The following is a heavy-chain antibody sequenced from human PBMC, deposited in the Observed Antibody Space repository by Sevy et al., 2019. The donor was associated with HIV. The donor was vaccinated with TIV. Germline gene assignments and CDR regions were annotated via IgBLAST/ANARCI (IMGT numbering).Heavy chain of an antibody. V-gene: IGHV3-30*02. J-gene: IGHJ3*02. CDR1: GFTFSNHG. D-gene: IGHD2-8*02. Sequence: GGSLRLSCAASGFTFSNHGMHWVRQAPGKGLERVAFIRYDGSNEYYGDSVKGRFTISRDNSKDTLYLQMNSLRPEDTAVYFCAKDRKVLLVVYAIPFDVFDIWGHGTMVTVSS. CDR3: AKDRKVLLVVYAIPFDVFDI. CDR2: IRYDGSNE.